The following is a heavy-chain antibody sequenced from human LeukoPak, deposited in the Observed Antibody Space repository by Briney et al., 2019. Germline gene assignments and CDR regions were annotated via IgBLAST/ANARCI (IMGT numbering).Heavy chain of an antibody. Sequence: SETLSLTCAVSGYSISSGYYWGWIRQPPGKGLEWIGSMYHSGNTYYNPSLKSRVTISVDTSKNRFSLNLSSVTAADTAVYYCARVNIHYYYMDVWGKGTTVTVSS. CDR2: MYHSGNT. J-gene: IGHJ6*03. V-gene: IGHV4-38-2*01. CDR1: GYSISSGYY. CDR3: ARVNIHYYYMDV. D-gene: IGHD2/OR15-2a*01.